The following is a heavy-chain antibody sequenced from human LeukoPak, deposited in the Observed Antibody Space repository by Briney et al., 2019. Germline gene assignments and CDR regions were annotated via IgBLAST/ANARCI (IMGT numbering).Heavy chain of an antibody. CDR1: GGSISSSSYY. V-gene: IGHV4-39*01. J-gene: IGHJ3*02. CDR2: IYYSGST. CDR3: ASHSYYDFWSGYYWTPEDAFDI. Sequence: PSETLSLTCTGSGGSISSSSYYWGWIRQPPGKGLEWIGSIYYSGSTYYNPSLKSRVTISVDTSKNQFSLKLSSVTAADTAVYYCASHSYYDFWSGYYWTPEDAFDIWGQGTMVTVSS. D-gene: IGHD3-3*01.